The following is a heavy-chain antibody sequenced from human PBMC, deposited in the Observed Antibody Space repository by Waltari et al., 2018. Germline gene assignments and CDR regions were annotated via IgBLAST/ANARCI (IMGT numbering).Heavy chain of an antibody. J-gene: IGHJ4*02. CDR2: VSGSGGSA. V-gene: IGHV3-23*01. CDR3: ATSIAARPSGLDY. CDR1: GFTFSSYA. Sequence: EVQLLESGGGLVQPGGSLRLSCAASGFTFSSYAMSWVRRAPGKGVEWVSAVSGSGGSAYYADSVKGRFTISRDNSKNTLYLQMNSLRAEDTAVYYCATSIAARPSGLDYWGQGTLVTVSS. D-gene: IGHD6-6*01.